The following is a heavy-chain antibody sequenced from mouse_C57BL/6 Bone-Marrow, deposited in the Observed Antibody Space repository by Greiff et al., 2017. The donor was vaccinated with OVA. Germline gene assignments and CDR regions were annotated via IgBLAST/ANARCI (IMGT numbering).Heavy chain of an antibody. Sequence: EVQLQQSGAELVRPGASVKLSCTASGFNIKDDYMHWVKQRPEQGLEWIGWIDPENGDTEYAPKFQGKATITADTSSNTAYLQLSSLTSEDTAVYYCTTFYDYVYYAMDYWGQGTSVTVSS. CDR1: GFNIKDDY. V-gene: IGHV14-4*01. J-gene: IGHJ4*01. CDR3: TTFYDYVYYAMDY. D-gene: IGHD2-4*01. CDR2: IDPENGDT.